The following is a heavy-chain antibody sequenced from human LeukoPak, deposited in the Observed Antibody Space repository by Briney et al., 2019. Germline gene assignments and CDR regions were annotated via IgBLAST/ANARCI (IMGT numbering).Heavy chain of an antibody. D-gene: IGHD6-25*01. CDR3: AKDSRAALVGPYYMDV. Sequence: QPGGSLRLSCAASGFTFSNYGIHWVRQAPGKGLEWVTFIRSDGSNKYYADSVKGRFTISRDNSKNTLYLQMNSLRTDDTAVYYCAKDSRAALVGPYYMDVWGKGTTVTISS. V-gene: IGHV3-30*02. CDR2: IRSDGSNK. CDR1: GFTFSNYG. J-gene: IGHJ6*03.